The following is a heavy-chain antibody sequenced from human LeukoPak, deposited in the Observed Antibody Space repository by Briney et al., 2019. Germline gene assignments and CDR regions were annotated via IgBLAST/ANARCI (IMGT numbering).Heavy chain of an antibody. CDR1: GFTFGDYA. CDR2: IRSKAYGGTT. V-gene: IGHV3-49*04. J-gene: IGHJ5*02. CDR3: TREVQLWSP. D-gene: IGHD5-18*01. Sequence: PGGSLRLSCTASGFTFGDYAMSWVRQAPGKGLEWVGFIRSKAYGGTTEYAASVKGRFTISRDDSKSIAYLQMNSLKTEDTAVYYCTREVQLWSPWGQGTLVTVSS.